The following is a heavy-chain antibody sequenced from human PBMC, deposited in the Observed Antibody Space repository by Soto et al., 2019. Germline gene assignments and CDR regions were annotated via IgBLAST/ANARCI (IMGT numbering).Heavy chain of an antibody. CDR2: IIPIFGTA. V-gene: IGHV1-69*01. Sequence: QAQLEQSGGEVKKPGSSVKVSCKASRVAFSKFIVTWVRQAPDLGLEWVGGIIPIFGTANYAQKFQGRVTITADETTSTSYMEVNNLRSEDTAVYYCAKVGYSSPMGYDYGMDVWGQGTTVTVSS. J-gene: IGHJ6*02. D-gene: IGHD6-19*01. CDR1: RVAFSKFI. CDR3: AKVGYSSPMGYDYGMDV.